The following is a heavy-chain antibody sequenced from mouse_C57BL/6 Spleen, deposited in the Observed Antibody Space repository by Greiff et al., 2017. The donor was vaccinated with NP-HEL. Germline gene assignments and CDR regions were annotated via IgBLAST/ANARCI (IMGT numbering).Heavy chain of an antibody. V-gene: IGHV1-82*01. Sequence: VQLQQSGPELVKPGASVKISCKASGYAFSSSWMNWVKQRPGKGLEWIGRIYPGDRDTNYNGKFKGKATLTADKSSSTAYMQLSSLTSEDSAVYFCAREGDYGSRLFAYWGQGTLVTVSA. CDR1: GYAFSSSW. CDR2: IYPGDRDT. CDR3: AREGDYGSRLFAY. J-gene: IGHJ3*01. D-gene: IGHD1-1*01.